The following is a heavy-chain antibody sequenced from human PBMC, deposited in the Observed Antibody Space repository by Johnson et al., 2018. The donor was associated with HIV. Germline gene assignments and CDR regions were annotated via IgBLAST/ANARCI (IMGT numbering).Heavy chain of an antibody. CDR2: IWYDGTNK. CDR1: GFTITTYG. J-gene: IGHJ3*02. CDR3: AIIWNHTFDI. V-gene: IGHV3-33*01. Sequence: QVQLVESGGGVVQPGRSLRLSCVASGFTITTYGMHWVRQAPGKGLEWVAVIWYDGTNKYYADFVKGRFSISRDNSKNTLYLQMNSLRAEDTAVYYCAIIWNHTFDIWGQGTMVTVSS. D-gene: IGHD1-14*01.